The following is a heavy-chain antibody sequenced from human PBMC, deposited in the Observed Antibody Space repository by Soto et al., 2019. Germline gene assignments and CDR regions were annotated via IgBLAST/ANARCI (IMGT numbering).Heavy chain of an antibody. V-gene: IGHV4-39*01. Sequence: QLQLQESGPGLVKPSETLSLTCTVSGGSISSSSYYWGWIRQPPGKGLEWIGSIYYSGSTYYNPSLKSRVTISVDTSKNQFSLKLSSVTAADTAVYYCARRRDGYNLEYYFDYWGQGTLVTVSS. CDR3: ARRRDGYNLEYYFDY. D-gene: IGHD5-12*01. CDR2: IYYSGST. CDR1: GGSISSSSYY. J-gene: IGHJ4*02.